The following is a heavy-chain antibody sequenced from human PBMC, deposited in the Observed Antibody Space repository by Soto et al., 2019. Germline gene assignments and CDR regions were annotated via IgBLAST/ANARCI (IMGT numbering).Heavy chain of an antibody. D-gene: IGHD3-3*01. CDR2: IYYSGST. CDR3: ARSSPRVVSPWDY. CDR1: GGSIISYY. J-gene: IGHJ4*02. Sequence: QVQLQELGPGLVKPSETLSLTCIVSGGSIISYYWSWIRQPPGKGLEWIGHIYYSGSTNYNPSLKSRVTISVDTSKNHFSLKLSSVTAADTAVYYCARSSPRVVSPWDYWGQGTLVTVSS. V-gene: IGHV4-59*01.